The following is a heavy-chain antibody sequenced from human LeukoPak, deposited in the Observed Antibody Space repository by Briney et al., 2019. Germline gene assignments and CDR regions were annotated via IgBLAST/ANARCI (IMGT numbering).Heavy chain of an antibody. CDR1: GGSISSSNW. Sequence: PSGTLSLTCAVSGGSISSSNWWSWVRQPPGKGLEWIGRIYTSGSTNYNPSLKSRVTISVDTSKNQFSLKLSSVTAADTAVYYCARGIHSSGYYHWFDPWGQGTLVTVSS. CDR3: ARGIHSSGYYHWFDP. D-gene: IGHD3-22*01. J-gene: IGHJ5*02. CDR2: IYTSGST. V-gene: IGHV4-4*02.